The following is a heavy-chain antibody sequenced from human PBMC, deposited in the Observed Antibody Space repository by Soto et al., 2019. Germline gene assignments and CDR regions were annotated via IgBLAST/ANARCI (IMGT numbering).Heavy chain of an antibody. Sequence: PSETLSLTCTVSGGSISTPGYSWSWIRQPPGKAPECIGYVHHNGNAYPKPSLKSRATISLDGAKNQFSLKMTSVTATDTRLHYRAARPYYYYGLDVWRQRTTVTFSS. V-gene: IGHV4-30-2*01. D-gene: IGHD3-10*01. CDR1: GGSISTPGYS. CDR2: VHHNGNA. J-gene: IGHJ6*02. CDR3: AARPYYYYGLDV.